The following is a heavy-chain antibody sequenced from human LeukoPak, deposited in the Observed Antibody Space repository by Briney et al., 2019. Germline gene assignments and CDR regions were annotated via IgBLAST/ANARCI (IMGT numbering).Heavy chain of an antibody. CDR3: ARETSSGWYGYYYYYMDV. D-gene: IGHD6-19*01. V-gene: IGHV1-18*04. J-gene: IGHJ6*03. CDR1: GYTFTGYY. Sequence: ASVKVSCKASGYTFTGYYMHWVRQAPGQGLEWMGWISAYNGNTNYAQKLQGRVTMTTDTSTSTAYMELRSLRSDDTAVYYCARETSSGWYGYYYYYMDVWGKGTTVTISS. CDR2: ISAYNGNT.